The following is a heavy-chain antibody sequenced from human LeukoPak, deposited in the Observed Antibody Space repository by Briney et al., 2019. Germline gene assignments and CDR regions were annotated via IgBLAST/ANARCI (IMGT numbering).Heavy chain of an antibody. CDR1: GFTFSRYA. D-gene: IGHD3-9*01. V-gene: IGHV3-30-3*01. CDR3: ARGVYYDNGGGAFDI. CDR2: ISYDGSNK. Sequence: GGSLRLSHAACGFTFSRYAVHWVPDAPGRGREDGAVISYDGSNKSYAVHLKRRFTIYRDNSKNTLYLLMNSLGAEDTAVYYCARGVYYDNGGGAFDIWGQGTMVTVSS. J-gene: IGHJ3*02.